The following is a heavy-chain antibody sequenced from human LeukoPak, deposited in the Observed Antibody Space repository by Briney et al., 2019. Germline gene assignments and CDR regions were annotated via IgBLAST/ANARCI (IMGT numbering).Heavy chain of an antibody. D-gene: IGHD3-16*01. J-gene: IGHJ4*02. V-gene: IGHV3-23*01. CDR1: GFTFSSYG. CDR2: ISGSGGST. CDR3: ARKSGRGGYNYFDY. Sequence: GGSLRLSCAASGFTFSSYGMSWVRQAPGKGLEWVSAISGSGGSTYYADSVKGRFTISRDNSKNTLYLQMGSLRAEDMAVYYCARKSGRGGYNYFDYWGQGTLVTVSS.